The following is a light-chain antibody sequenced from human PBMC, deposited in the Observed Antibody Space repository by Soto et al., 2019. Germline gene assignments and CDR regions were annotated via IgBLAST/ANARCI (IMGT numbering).Light chain of an antibody. J-gene: IGKJ4*01. Sequence: AIRMTQSPSSFSASTGDRVTITCRASQGISSYLAWYQQKPGKAPKLLIYAASSLQSGVPSRFSGSGSGTDFTLTISCLQSEDFAIYYCQQYYSYPLTFGGGTKVETK. V-gene: IGKV1-8*01. CDR3: QQYYSYPLT. CDR2: AAS. CDR1: QGISSY.